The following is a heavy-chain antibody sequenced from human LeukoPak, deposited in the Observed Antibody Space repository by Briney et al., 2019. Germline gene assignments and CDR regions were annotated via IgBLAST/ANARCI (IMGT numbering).Heavy chain of an antibody. CDR3: ARAVGPYCSSTSCARPEYFQH. CDR1: GYSFTSYW. V-gene: IGHV5-51*01. D-gene: IGHD2-2*01. J-gene: IGHJ1*01. CDR2: IYPGDSDT. Sequence: GESLKISCKGSGYSFTSYWIGWVRQMPGKGLEWMGIIYPGDSDTRYSPSFQGQVTISADKSISTAYLQWSSLKASDTAMYYCARAVGPYCSSTSCARPEYFQHWGQGTLVTVSS.